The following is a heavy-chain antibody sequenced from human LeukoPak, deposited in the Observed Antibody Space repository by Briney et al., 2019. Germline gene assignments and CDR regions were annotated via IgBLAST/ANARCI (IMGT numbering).Heavy chain of an antibody. CDR3: AKDDLAARAFDI. J-gene: IGHJ3*02. CDR1: GFTFSSYG. CDR2: IWYDGSNK. Sequence: GGSLRLSCAASGFTFSSYGMHWVRQAPGKGLEWVAVIWYDGSNKYYADSVKGRFTISRDNSKNTLYLQMNSLRAEDTAVYYCAKDDLAARAFDIWGQGTMVTVSS. V-gene: IGHV3-30*02. D-gene: IGHD6-25*01.